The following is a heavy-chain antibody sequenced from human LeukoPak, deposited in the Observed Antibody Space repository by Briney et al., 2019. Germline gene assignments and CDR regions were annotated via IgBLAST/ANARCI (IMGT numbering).Heavy chain of an antibody. CDR2: IYSGGST. CDR1: GFTVSSNY. J-gene: IGHJ5*02. CDR3: ARRWAYYYDSQPVRFGRFDP. V-gene: IGHV3-66*01. D-gene: IGHD3-22*01. Sequence: GGSLRLSCAASGFTVSSNYMSWVRQAPGKGLEWVSVIYSGGSTYYADSVKGRFTISRDNSKNTLYLQMNSLRAADTAVYYCARRWAYYYDSQPVRFGRFDPWGQGTLVTVSS.